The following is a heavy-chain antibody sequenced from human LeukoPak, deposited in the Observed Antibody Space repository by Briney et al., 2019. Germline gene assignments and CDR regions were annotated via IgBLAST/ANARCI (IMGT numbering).Heavy chain of an antibody. CDR3: ARDLGNTGWYTFDY. D-gene: IGHD2-2*02. V-gene: IGHV6-1*01. CDR1: GDSVSSNNGA. J-gene: IGHJ4*02. CDR2: TYYRSKWYN. Sequence: SQTRSLTCDISGDSVSSNNGAWNWIRQSPSRGLEWLGRTYYRSKWYNDYAGSLNGRITISPDTSKNQCSLHLDSVTPEDTAVYYCARDLGNTGWYTFDYWGQGILVTVSS.